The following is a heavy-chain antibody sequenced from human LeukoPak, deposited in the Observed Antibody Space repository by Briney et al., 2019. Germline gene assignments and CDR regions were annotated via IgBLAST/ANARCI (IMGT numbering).Heavy chain of an antibody. D-gene: IGHD3-16*01. V-gene: IGHV3-15*01. CDR1: GFTFSNAW. Sequence: GGSLRLSCAASGFTFSNAWMSWVRQAPGKGLEWVGRIKSKTDGGTTDYAAPVKGRFTISRDDSKNTLYLQMNSLKTEDTAVYYCTTDPRLAYYYYYYMDVWAKGTTVTISS. CDR2: IKSKTDGGTT. CDR3: TTDPRLAYYYYYYMDV. J-gene: IGHJ6*03.